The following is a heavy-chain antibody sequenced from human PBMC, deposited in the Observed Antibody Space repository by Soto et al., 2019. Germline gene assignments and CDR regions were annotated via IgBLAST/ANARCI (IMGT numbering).Heavy chain of an antibody. Sequence: EVQLVESGGGLVKPGGSLRLSCAASGFTFSNAWMNWVRQAPGKGLEWVGRIKSKTDGGTTDYAAPVKGRFTISRDDSKNTLYLQMNSLKTEDTAVYYCTTDYTRYYYDSSGYLGNLDYWGQGTLVTVSS. V-gene: IGHV3-15*07. CDR1: GFTFSNAW. CDR2: IKSKTDGGTT. D-gene: IGHD3-22*01. CDR3: TTDYTRYYYDSSGYLGNLDY. J-gene: IGHJ4*02.